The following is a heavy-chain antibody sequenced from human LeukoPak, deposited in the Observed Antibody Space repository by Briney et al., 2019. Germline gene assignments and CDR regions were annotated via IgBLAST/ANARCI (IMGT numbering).Heavy chain of an antibody. J-gene: IGHJ4*02. CDR3: ARANYYGSSDHRLFDY. CDR2: IYYSGST. Sequence: SETLSLTCTVSGGSISSGSYYWSWIRQHPGKGLEWIGYIYYSGSTYYNPSLKSRVTLSVDTSENQFSLKLSSVTAADTAVYYCARANYYGSSDHRLFDYWGQGTLVTVSS. V-gene: IGHV4-31*03. D-gene: IGHD3-10*01. CDR1: GGSISSGSYY.